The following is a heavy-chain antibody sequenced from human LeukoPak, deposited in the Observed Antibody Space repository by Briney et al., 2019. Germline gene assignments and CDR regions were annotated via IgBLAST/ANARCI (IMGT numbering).Heavy chain of an antibody. CDR2: ISAYNGNT. V-gene: IGHV1-18*01. D-gene: IGHD1-1*01. CDR1: GYTFTSYD. CDR3: ARGTELERGPYYFDY. Sequence: GASVKVSCKASGYTFTSYDINWVRQAPGQGLEWMGWISAYNGNTNYAQKLQGRVTMTTDTSTSTAYMELRSLRSDDTAVYYCARGTELERGPYYFDYWGQGTLVTVSS. J-gene: IGHJ4*02.